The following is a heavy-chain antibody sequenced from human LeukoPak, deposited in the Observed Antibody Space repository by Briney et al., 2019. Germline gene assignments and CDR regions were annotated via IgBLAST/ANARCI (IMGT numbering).Heavy chain of an antibody. CDR1: GYTFTSYY. V-gene: IGHV1-46*01. CDR2: INPSGGST. CDR3: AREGRKDGGENDSSLDY. D-gene: IGHD4-23*01. J-gene: IGHJ4*02. Sequence: GASVKVSCKASGYTFTSYYMQWVRQAPGQGLEWMGIINPSGGSTSYAQKFQGRVTMTRDTSTSTVYMDLGSLRSEDTAVYYCAREGRKDGGENDSSLDYWGQGTLVTVSS.